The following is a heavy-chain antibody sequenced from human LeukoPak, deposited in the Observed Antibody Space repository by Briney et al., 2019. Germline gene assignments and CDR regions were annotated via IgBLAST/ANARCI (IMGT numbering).Heavy chain of an antibody. J-gene: IGHJ4*02. CDR3: TRDYFDY. CDR2: IKSKTDGGTT. Sequence: GGSLGLSCAASGFTFRNYVIHWVRQAPGKGLEWVGRIKSKTDGGTTDYAAPVKGRFTISRDDSKNTLYLQMNSLKTEDTAVYYCTRDYFDYWGQGTLVTVSS. V-gene: IGHV3-15*07. CDR1: GFTFRNYV.